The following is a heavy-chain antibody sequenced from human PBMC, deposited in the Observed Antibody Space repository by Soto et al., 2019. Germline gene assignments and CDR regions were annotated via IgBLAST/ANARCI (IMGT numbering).Heavy chain of an antibody. CDR1: GYTFTSYG. D-gene: IGHD2-2*01. Sequence: QVQLVQSGAEVKKPGASVKVSCKASGYTFTSYGISWVRQAPGQGLEWMGWISAYNGNTNYAQKPQGRVTMTTDTSTSTAYMELGSLRSDDTAVYYCALTRYCISTSCYVEAMGWFDPWGQGTLVTVSS. CDR3: ALTRYCISTSCYVEAMGWFDP. J-gene: IGHJ5*02. CDR2: ISAYNGNT. V-gene: IGHV1-18*01.